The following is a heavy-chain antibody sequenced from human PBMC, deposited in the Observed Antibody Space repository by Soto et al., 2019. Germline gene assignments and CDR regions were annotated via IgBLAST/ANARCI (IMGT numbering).Heavy chain of an antibody. J-gene: IGHJ5*02. CDR1: GGAFSSYA. V-gene: IGHV1-69*13. CDR2: IIPIFGTA. D-gene: IGHD3-10*01. CDR3: ARGNGSGSLNWFDP. Sequence: SVKVSCKASGGAFSSYAISWVRQAPGQGLEWMGGIIPIFGTANYAQKFQGRVTITADESTSTAYMELSSLRSEDTAVYYCARGNGSGSLNWFDPWGQGTLVTVSS.